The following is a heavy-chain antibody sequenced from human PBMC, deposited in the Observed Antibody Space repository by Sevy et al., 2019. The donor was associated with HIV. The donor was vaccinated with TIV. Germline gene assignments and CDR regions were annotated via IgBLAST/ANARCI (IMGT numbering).Heavy chain of an antibody. D-gene: IGHD3-22*01. CDR2: FDPEDGDPEDGKT. CDR3: ATTKDYYDSNCYPFDY. V-gene: IGHV1-24*01. Sequence: ASVKVSCKVSGYTLAKFSIHWVRQAPGKGLEWMTSFDPEDGDPEDGKTIYAQKFLGRVTMTEDTSTDTAYMELSSLRSDDTAVYYCATTKDYYDSNCYPFDYWGQGTLVTVSS. J-gene: IGHJ4*02. CDR1: GYTLAKFS.